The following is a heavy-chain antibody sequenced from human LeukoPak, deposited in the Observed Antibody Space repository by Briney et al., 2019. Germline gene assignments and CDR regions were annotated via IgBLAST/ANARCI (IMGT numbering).Heavy chain of an antibody. V-gene: IGHV4-59*01. Sequence: SETLSLTCTVSGGSISSYYWSWIRQPPGKGLEWIGYIYYSGSTNYNPSLKSRVTISVDTSKNQFSLKLSSVTAADTAVYYCARGIVVRGVILDYFDYWGQGTLVTVSS. CDR3: ARGIVVRGVILDYFDY. J-gene: IGHJ4*02. CDR1: GGSISSYY. CDR2: IYYSGST. D-gene: IGHD3-10*01.